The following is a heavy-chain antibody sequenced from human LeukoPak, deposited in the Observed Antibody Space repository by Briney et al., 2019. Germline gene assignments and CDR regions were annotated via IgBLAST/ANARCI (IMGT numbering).Heavy chain of an antibody. Sequence: GGSLRLSCAASGFTFSSYTMSWVRQAPGKGLEWVSAISGSGGSTYYADSMKGRFTISRDNSKKTLYLQMNSLRAEDTAVYYCARDKNRSGYSYEVGYWGQGTLVTVSS. CDR3: ARDKNRSGYSYEVGY. CDR2: ISGSGGST. CDR1: GFTFSSYT. J-gene: IGHJ4*02. D-gene: IGHD5-18*01. V-gene: IGHV3-23*01.